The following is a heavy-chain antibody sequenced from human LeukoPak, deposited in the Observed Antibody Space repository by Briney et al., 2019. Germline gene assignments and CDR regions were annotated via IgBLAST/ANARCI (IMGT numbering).Heavy chain of an antibody. Sequence: GGFLRLSCAASGFDFSTYTMNWVRQAPGKGLEWVSSISSSSSYIYYADSVKGRFTISRDNAKNSMYLQMNSLRAEDTAVYYCTRDPGRCTSTSCYPDYWGQGTLVTVSS. D-gene: IGHD2-2*01. CDR2: ISSSSSYI. CDR3: TRDPGRCTSTSCYPDY. V-gene: IGHV3-21*01. J-gene: IGHJ4*02. CDR1: GFDFSTYT.